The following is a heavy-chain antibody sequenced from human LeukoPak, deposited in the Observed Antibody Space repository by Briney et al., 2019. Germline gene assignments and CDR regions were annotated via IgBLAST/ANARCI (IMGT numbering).Heavy chain of an antibody. D-gene: IGHD2-15*01. J-gene: IGHJ4*02. CDR2: ISGSGGST. CDR3: AKGLGYCSGGSCYPVFDY. Sequence: GGSLRLSCAASGFTFSSYAMSWVRQAPGKGLEWVSAISGSGGSTYYADSVKGRFTISRDNSKNTLYLQMNSLRAEDTAVYYCAKGLGYCSGGSCYPVFDYWGQGTLVTVSS. CDR1: GFTFSSYA. V-gene: IGHV3-23*01.